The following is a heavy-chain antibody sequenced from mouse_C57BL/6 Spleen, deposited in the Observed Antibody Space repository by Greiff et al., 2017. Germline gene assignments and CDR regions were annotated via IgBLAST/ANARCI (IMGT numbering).Heavy chain of an antibody. J-gene: IGHJ4*01. CDR2: IRNKANNHAT. V-gene: IGHV6-6*01. Sequence: EVMLVESGGGLVQPGGSMKLSCAASGFTFSDAWMDWVRQSPEQGLEWVAEIRNKANNHATYYAESVKGTFTISRDDSKSSVYLQMNSLRAEDTGIYYCTRRYYDYDEGYYYAMGYWGQGTSVTVST. CDR3: TRRYYDYDEGYYYAMGY. D-gene: IGHD2-4*01. CDR1: GFTFSDAW.